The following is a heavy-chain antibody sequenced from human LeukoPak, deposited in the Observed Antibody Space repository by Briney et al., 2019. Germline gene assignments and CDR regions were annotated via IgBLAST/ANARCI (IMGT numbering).Heavy chain of an antibody. CDR3: AELGITMIGGV. D-gene: IGHD3-10*02. V-gene: IGHV3-7*01. Sequence: GGSLRLSCAASEFTFSHHWMTWVRQAPGKGLELVANIKQDGSETYYVDSVKGRFTISRDNAKNSLDMQMNSLRVEDTAVYYCAELGITMIGGVWGKGTTVTISS. J-gene: IGHJ6*04. CDR1: EFTFSHHW. CDR2: IKQDGSET.